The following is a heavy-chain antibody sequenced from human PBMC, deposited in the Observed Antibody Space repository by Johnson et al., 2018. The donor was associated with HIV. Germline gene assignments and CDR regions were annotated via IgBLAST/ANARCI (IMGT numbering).Heavy chain of an antibody. V-gene: IGHV3-20*04. Sequence: VQLVESGGGLVQPGRSLRLSCAASKFTFDAYAMRWVRQAPGKGLEWVSFISWNGGSTGYADSVKGRFTISRDNAKNSLYLQMNSLRAEDTALYYCARELIVGATNAFDIWGQGTMVTVSS. D-gene: IGHD1-26*01. CDR2: ISWNGGST. J-gene: IGHJ3*02. CDR3: ARELIVGATNAFDI. CDR1: KFTFDAYA.